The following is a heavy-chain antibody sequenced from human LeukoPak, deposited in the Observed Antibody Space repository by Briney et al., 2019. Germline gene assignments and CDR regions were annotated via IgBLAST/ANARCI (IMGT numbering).Heavy chain of an antibody. D-gene: IGHD6-19*01. Sequence: PSETLSLTCAVSGGSISTNNWWRWVRQSPGKGLEWIAEIYYNGGTNYNPSLKSRVTISVDTPKNQFSLNVNSVTAADTAMYYCAREVAAGSHKGFDYWGQGTLVTVSS. V-gene: IGHV4-4*02. CDR2: IYYNGGT. CDR3: AREVAAGSHKGFDY. CDR1: GGSISTNNW. J-gene: IGHJ4*02.